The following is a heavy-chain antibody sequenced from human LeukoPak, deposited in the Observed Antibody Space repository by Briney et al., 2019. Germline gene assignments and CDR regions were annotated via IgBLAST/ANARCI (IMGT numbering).Heavy chain of an antibody. Sequence: SQTLSLTCAISGDSVSSNSAAWNWIRQSPSRGLEWLGRTYYRSKWYNDYAVSVKSRITINPDTSKNQFSLQLNSVTPEDTAVYYCARAETSVAVAGNWFDPWGQGTLVTVSS. CDR3: ARAETSVAVAGNWFDP. CDR2: TYYRSKWYN. CDR1: GDSVSSNSAA. J-gene: IGHJ5*02. D-gene: IGHD6-19*01. V-gene: IGHV6-1*01.